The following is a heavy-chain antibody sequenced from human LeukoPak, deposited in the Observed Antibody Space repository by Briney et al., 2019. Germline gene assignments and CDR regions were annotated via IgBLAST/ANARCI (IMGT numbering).Heavy chain of an antibody. CDR2: IYYSGST. J-gene: IGHJ4*02. CDR3: AREVYYYDSSGYYAYFDY. D-gene: IGHD3-22*01. V-gene: IGHV4-61*08. CDR1: GGSISSGGYY. Sequence: PSETLSLTCTVSGGSISSGGYYWSWIRQPPGKGLEWIVYIYYSGSTNYNPSLKSRVTISVDTSKNQFSLKLSSVTAADTAVYYCAREVYYYDSSGYYAYFDYWGQGTLVTVSS.